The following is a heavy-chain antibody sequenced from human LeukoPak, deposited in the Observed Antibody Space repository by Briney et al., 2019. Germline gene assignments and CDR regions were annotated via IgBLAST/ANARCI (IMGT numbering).Heavy chain of an antibody. CDR2: ISSSGSTI. CDR3: ARDLIVVVPAASPYYYYYGMDV. V-gene: IGHV3-48*03. J-gene: IGHJ6*02. D-gene: IGHD2-2*01. CDR1: GFTFSSYE. Sequence: PGGSMRLSCAASGFTFSSYEMNWVRQAPGKGLEWVSYISSSGSTIYYADSVKGRFTISRDNAKNSLYLQMNSLRAEDTAVYYCARDLIVVVPAASPYYYYYGMDVWGQGTTVTVSS.